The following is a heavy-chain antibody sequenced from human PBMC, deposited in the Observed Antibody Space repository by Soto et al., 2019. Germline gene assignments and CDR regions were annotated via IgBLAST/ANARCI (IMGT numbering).Heavy chain of an antibody. D-gene: IGHD3-10*01. CDR3: ARVGGSGSPFDN. CDR2: IFYSGST. J-gene: IGHJ4*02. Sequence: QVQLQESGPGLVKPSQTLSLTCTVSGGSINSGGYYWSWIPQHPGKGLEWIGYIFYSGSTYYNPSLKSRVTISVDMSKNQFSLKLSSVTAADTAVYYCARVGGSGSPFDNWGQGTLVTVSS. V-gene: IGHV4-31*03. CDR1: GGSINSGGYY.